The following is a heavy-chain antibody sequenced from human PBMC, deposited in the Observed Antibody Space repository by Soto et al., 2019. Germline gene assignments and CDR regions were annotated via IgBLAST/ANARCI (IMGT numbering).Heavy chain of an antibody. D-gene: IGHD6-6*01. CDR1: GFSFSNYA. CDR2: ISAGGSNT. V-gene: IGHV3-23*01. Sequence: GGSLRLSCAASGFSFSNYAMNWVRQAPGKGLEWVSAISAGGSNTNYADSVKGRFTISSDNSKNTLYLQMNGLRADDTAVYYCAKEYSTSFDYWGQGTPVTVSS. CDR3: AKEYSTSFDY. J-gene: IGHJ4*02.